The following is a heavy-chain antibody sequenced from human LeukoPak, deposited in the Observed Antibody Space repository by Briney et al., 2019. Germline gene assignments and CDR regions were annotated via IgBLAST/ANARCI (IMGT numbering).Heavy chain of an antibody. CDR2: ISYDGSNK. CDR3: AKDLLSNYDILTGYPGIDY. V-gene: IGHV3-30*18. Sequence: GGSLRLSCAASRFTFSSYGMHWVRQAPGKGLEWVAVISYDGSNKYYADSVKGRFTISRDNSKNTLYLQMNSLRAEDTAVYYCAKDLLSNYDILTGYPGIDYWGQGTLVTVSS. J-gene: IGHJ4*02. CDR1: RFTFSSYG. D-gene: IGHD3-9*01.